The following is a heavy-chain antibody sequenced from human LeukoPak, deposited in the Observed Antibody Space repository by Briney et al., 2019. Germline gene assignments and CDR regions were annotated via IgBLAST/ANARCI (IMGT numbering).Heavy chain of an antibody. Sequence: GGSLRLSCAASGFTFSSYSMNWVRQAPGKGPEWVSYISSSSSTIYYADSVKGRFTISRDNAKNSLYLQMNSLRAEDTAVYYCARDRYSSSWYGVYFDYWGQGTLVTVSS. CDR3: ARDRYSSSWYGVYFDY. D-gene: IGHD6-13*01. J-gene: IGHJ4*02. V-gene: IGHV3-48*01. CDR2: ISSSSSTI. CDR1: GFTFSSYS.